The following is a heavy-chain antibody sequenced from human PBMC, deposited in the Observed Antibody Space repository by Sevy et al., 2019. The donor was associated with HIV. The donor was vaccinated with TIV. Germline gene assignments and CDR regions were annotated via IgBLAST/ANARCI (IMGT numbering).Heavy chain of an antibody. CDR3: ARDLEFYDYGDYGPAFTPDY. V-gene: IGHV3-33*08. CDR2: IWFDGSNK. Sequence: GSLRLSCAASGFTFSSYAMSWVRQAPGKGLEWVALIWFDGSNKYYADSVKGRFTISRDIVKNTLHLQMNSLRAEDTAVYYCARDLEFYDYGDYGPAFTPDYWGQGTLVTVSS. J-gene: IGHJ4*02. D-gene: IGHD4-17*01. CDR1: GFTFSSYA.